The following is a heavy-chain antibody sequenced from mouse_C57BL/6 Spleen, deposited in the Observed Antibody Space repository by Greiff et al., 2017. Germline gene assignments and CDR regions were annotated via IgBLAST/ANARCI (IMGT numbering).Heavy chain of an antibody. J-gene: IGHJ1*03. CDR1: GFTFSSSA. CDR2: ISDGGSYT. CDR3: AREETTVVAYWYFDV. D-gene: IGHD1-1*01. V-gene: IGHV5-4*01. Sequence: EVQLVESGGGLVKPGGSLKLSCAASGFTFSSSAMSWVRQTPEKRLEWVATISDGGSYTYYPDNVKGRFTISRDNAKNNLYLQMSPMKSEVTSMYYCAREETTVVAYWYFDVWGTGTTVTVSS.